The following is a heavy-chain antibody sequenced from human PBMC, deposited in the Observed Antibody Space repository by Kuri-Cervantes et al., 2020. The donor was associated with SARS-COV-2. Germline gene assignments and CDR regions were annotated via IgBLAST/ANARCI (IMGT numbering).Heavy chain of an antibody. CDR3: ARDNFYYYALDV. CDR1: SDSISSSY. J-gene: IGHJ6*02. CDR2: ISDSGHA. Sequence: SETLSLTCTVSSDSISSSYWSWIRRPPGKGIDWTGYISDSGHANYNPSLKIRVTITVDTSKTQFSLRLSTVTAADTAVYYCARDNFYYYALDVWGQGTRVTVSS. V-gene: IGHV4-59*01.